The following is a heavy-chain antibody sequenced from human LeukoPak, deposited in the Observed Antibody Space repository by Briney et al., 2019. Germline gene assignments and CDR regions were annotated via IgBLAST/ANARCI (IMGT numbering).Heavy chain of an antibody. D-gene: IGHD6-13*01. CDR2: INHSGST. V-gene: IGHV4-34*01. Sequence: PSETLSLTCAVSGGSISSGGYYWSWIRQPPGKGLEWIGEINHSGSTNYNPSLKSRVTISVDTSKNQFSLKLSSVTAADTAVYYCARRGILRSSMGRWFDPWGQGTLVTVSS. CDR1: GGSISSGGYY. CDR3: ARRGILRSSMGRWFDP. J-gene: IGHJ5*02.